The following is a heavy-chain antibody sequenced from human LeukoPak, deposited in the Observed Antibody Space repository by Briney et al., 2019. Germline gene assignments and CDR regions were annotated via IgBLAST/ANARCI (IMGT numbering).Heavy chain of an antibody. J-gene: IGHJ4*02. CDR1: EYTFTSYY. CDR3: ARFAHVYSAYDY. V-gene: IGHV1-46*01. CDR2: INPSGSST. Sequence: ASVKVSCKASEYTFTSYYIHWVRLAPGQGLEWMGIINPSGSSTHYAQKFQGRVTMTRDTSTSTVYMDLGNLRSEDTAVYYCARFAHVYSAYDYWGQGTLVTVSS. D-gene: IGHD5-12*01.